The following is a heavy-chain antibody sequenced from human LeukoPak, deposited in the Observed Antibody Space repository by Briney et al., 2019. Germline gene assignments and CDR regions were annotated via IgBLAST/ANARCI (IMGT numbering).Heavy chain of an antibody. CDR1: GFTFSSDV. J-gene: IGHJ4*02. Sequence: GGSLRLSCAASGFTFSSDVMSWVRQAPGKGLEWVSAISGSGGRTYYADSVRGRFTISRDNSKNTLYLQMNSLRAEDTAVYYCARDSSYGYFYFDYWGQGTLVTVSS. CDR2: ISGSGGRT. D-gene: IGHD5-18*01. V-gene: IGHV3-23*01. CDR3: ARDSSYGYFYFDY.